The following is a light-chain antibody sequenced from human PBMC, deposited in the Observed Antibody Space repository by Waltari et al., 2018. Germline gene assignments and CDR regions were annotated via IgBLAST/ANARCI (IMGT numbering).Light chain of an antibody. CDR2: EGT. J-gene: IGLJ2*01. Sequence: QSALTQSASVSGSPGQSITISCTGSTSDVGGYNLVSWYRQFPNKAPQRIIYEGTRRPSGVSSRFSASKSGNTASLTISGLQAEDEALYFCSSYARSDNSVLFGGGTQLSVL. CDR3: SSYARSDNSVL. V-gene: IGLV2-23*01. CDR1: TSDVGGYNL.